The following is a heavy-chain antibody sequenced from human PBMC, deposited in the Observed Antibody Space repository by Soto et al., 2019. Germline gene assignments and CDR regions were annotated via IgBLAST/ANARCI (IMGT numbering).Heavy chain of an antibody. Sequence: PSETLSLTCTFSVGSISSSSYYCGWMGQPPGKGLEWIGSIYYSGSTYYNPSLKSRVTISVDTSKNQFSLKLSSVTAADTAVYYCARHQPSIAASHRDSFSDYWGQGTLVIVS. CDR1: VGSISSSSYY. V-gene: IGHV4-39*01. CDR2: IYYSGST. CDR3: ARHQPSIAASHRDSFSDY. D-gene: IGHD6-6*01. J-gene: IGHJ4*02.